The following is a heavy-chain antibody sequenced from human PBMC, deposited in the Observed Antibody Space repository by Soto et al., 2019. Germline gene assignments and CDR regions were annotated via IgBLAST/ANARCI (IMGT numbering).Heavy chain of an antibody. Sequence: SETLSLTCTVSGGSISSYYWSWIRQPPGKGLEWIGYIYYSGSTNYNPSLKSRVTISVDTSKNQFSLKLSSVNAADTAVYYCAREVWIGYCSGGSCSSHNWFDPRGQGTLVTVSS. CDR3: AREVWIGYCSGGSCSSHNWFDP. CDR1: GGSISSYY. D-gene: IGHD2-15*01. J-gene: IGHJ5*02. CDR2: IYYSGST. V-gene: IGHV4-59*01.